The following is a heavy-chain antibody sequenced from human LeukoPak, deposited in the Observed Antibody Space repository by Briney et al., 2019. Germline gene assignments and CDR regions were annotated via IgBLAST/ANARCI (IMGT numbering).Heavy chain of an antibody. V-gene: IGHV4-39*07. CDR3: ARVASIFGVVIEVGPIDY. D-gene: IGHD3-3*01. CDR2: IYYSGST. CDR1: GGSISSSSYY. Sequence: PSETLSLTCTVSGGSISSSSYYWGWIRQPPGKGLEWIGSIYYSGSTYYNPSLKSRVTISVDTSKNQFSLKLSSVTAADTAVYYCARVASIFGVVIEVGPIDYWGQGTLVTVSS. J-gene: IGHJ4*02.